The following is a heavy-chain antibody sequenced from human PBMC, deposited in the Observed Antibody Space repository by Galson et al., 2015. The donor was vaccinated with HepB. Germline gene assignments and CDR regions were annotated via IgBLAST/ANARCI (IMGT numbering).Heavy chain of an antibody. CDR2: ISYDGSNK. CDR3: ARGYCSSTSCPSGGY. D-gene: IGHD2-2*01. Sequence: SLRLSCAASGFTFSSYAMHWVRQAPGKGLEWVAVISYDGSNKYYADSVKGRFTISRDNSKNTLYLQMNSPRAEDTAVYYCARGYCSSTSCPSGGYWGQGTLVTVSS. V-gene: IGHV3-30*04. J-gene: IGHJ4*02. CDR1: GFTFSSYA.